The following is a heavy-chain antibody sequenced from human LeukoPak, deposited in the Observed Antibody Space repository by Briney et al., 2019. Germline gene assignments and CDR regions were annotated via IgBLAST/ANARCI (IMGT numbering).Heavy chain of an antibody. CDR1: GFTFSSYW. CDR3: ARDFRPDY. V-gene: IGHV3-7*04. J-gene: IGHJ4*02. CDR2: IKQDGTET. Sequence: GGSLRLSCAASGFTFSSYWMSWVRQAPGEGLEWVANIKQDGTETDYMDSVKGRFSISRDNAKNSLYLQMNALRAEDTAVYYCARDFRPDYWGQGTLVTVST. D-gene: IGHD6-6*01.